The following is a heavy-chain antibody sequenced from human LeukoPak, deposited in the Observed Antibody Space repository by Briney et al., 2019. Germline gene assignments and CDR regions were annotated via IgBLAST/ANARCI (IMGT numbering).Heavy chain of an antibody. V-gene: IGHV3-74*01. CDR2: INSDRSST. Sequence: GGSLRLSCAASGFTFSTYWMHWVRQVPGKGLVWVSRINSDRSSTTYADSVKGRFTISRDNAKKTLYLQMNSLRAEDTAVYYCARDHALSIITMVRGVMDYWGQGTLVTVSS. D-gene: IGHD3-10*01. CDR3: ARDHALSIITMVRGVMDY. J-gene: IGHJ4*02. CDR1: GFTFSTYW.